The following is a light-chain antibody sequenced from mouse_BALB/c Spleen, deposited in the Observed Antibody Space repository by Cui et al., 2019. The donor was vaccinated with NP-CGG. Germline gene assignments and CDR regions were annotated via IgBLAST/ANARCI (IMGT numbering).Light chain of an antibody. Sequence: QAVVTQKSTLTTSPGETVTFTCRSSTGAVTTRNYANWVQEKPDHLFTGLIGGTNNRVPGVPARSSGSLIGDKAALTITGAQTEDEAIYFCALWYSNHWVFGGGTKLTVL. V-gene: IGLV1*01. J-gene: IGLJ1*01. CDR3: ALWYSNHWV. CDR2: GTN. CDR1: TGAVTTRNY.